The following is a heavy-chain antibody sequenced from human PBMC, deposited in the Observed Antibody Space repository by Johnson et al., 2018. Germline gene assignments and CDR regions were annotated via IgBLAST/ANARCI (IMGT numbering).Heavy chain of an antibody. Sequence: EVQLLESGGGLVQPGGPLRLSCATSGFTFRRYAMSWVRQAPGKGLEWVSGISNSGGDTYYADSVKGRFNISRDNSKNSLFLQMDSLRAEDTAVYYCAREKGDDGAFDIWGQGTMVTVSS. D-gene: IGHD2-21*02. CDR1: GFTFRRYA. J-gene: IGHJ3*02. CDR2: ISNSGGDT. CDR3: AREKGDDGAFDI. V-gene: IGHV3-23*01.